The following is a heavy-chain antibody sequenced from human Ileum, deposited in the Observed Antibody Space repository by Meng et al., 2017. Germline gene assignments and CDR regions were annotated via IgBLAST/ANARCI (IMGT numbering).Heavy chain of an antibody. Sequence: QWQLPGAGPGLVKPSQTLSLTCTVSGGSISGGHYFWSWIRQHPEKGLEWIGYIYHSGVTYYSPSLKSRLTISVDTSKNQFSLKLSSVTAADTAIYYCARGVVTYYDSSTLTWFDPWGQGALVTVSS. V-gene: IGHV4-31*03. D-gene: IGHD3-22*01. CDR2: IYHSGVT. CDR1: GGSISGGHYF. CDR3: ARGVVTYYDSSTLTWFDP. J-gene: IGHJ5*02.